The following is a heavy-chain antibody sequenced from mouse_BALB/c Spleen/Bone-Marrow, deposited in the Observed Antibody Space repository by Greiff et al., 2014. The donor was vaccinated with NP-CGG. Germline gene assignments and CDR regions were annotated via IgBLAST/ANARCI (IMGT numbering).Heavy chain of an antibody. CDR3: ARWEYYAMDY. CDR2: IDPANGNT. V-gene: IGHV14-3*02. CDR1: GFNIKDTY. J-gene: IGHJ4*01. Sequence: EVMLVESGAELVKPGASVKLSCTASGFNIKDTYMHWVKQRPEQGLEWIGRIDPANGNTKYDPKFQGKATITAGTSSNTAYLQLSSLTSEDTAVYYCARWEYYAMDYWGQGTSVTVSS. D-gene: IGHD4-1*01.